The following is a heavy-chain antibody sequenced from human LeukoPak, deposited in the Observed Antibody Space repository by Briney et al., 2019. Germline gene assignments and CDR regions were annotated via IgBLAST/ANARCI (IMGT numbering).Heavy chain of an antibody. Sequence: GGSLRLSCVASGFTFSNYAMSWVRQAPGKGLEWVSSVSSASGATTYYADSVKGRFTISRDNSKSTLYLQMNSLRAEDTAVYYCAKDRPGGTFPIDYWGQGTLVTLSP. D-gene: IGHD1-1*01. CDR2: VSSASGATT. V-gene: IGHV3-23*01. J-gene: IGHJ4*02. CDR1: GFTFSNYA. CDR3: AKDRPGGTFPIDY.